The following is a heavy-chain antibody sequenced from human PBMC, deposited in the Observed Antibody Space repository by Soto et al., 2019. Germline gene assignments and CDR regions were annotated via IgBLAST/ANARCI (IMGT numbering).Heavy chain of an antibody. Sequence: GESLKISCKGSGYSFSTYWIAWVRQMTGKGLEWMGIIFPGDSETRYSPSFQGQVTISADKSISTAYLQWTSLKSSDSAIYCCARQGPGGYWGQGTLVTVSS. CDR2: IFPGDSET. CDR1: GYSFSTYW. V-gene: IGHV5-51*01. J-gene: IGHJ4*02. CDR3: ARQGPGGY.